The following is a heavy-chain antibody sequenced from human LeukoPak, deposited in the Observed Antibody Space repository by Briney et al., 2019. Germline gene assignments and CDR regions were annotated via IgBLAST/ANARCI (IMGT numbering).Heavy chain of an antibody. J-gene: IGHJ5*01. D-gene: IGHD1-26*01. CDR2: IFYSGST. V-gene: IGHV4-39*07. Sequence: NPSETLSLTCNVSGDSIGSSSYYWGWIRQTPEKGLEWIGRIFYSGSTYYTPSLKSRVTMSLDTSKNQFSLRLTSVTAADTAVYYCARQVAIVEPTDPNWFDSWGQGTLVTVSS. CDR1: GDSIGSSSYY. CDR3: ARQVAIVEPTDPNWFDS.